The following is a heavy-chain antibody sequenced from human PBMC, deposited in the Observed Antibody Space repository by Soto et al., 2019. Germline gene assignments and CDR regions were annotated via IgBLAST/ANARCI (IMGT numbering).Heavy chain of an antibody. CDR3: ARGRGTYAEPYFDY. D-gene: IGHD3-16*01. CDR1: GYTFTGYY. J-gene: IGHJ4*02. V-gene: IGHV1-18*04. CDR2: ITTNKGRT. Sequence: ASVKVSCTASGYTFTGYYRHWVRQAPGQGLEWMGWITTNKGRTNYAQKFQGRVTMTTDTSTSTAYMELRSLRSDDTAVYYCARGRGTYAEPYFDYWGPGTLVTVSS.